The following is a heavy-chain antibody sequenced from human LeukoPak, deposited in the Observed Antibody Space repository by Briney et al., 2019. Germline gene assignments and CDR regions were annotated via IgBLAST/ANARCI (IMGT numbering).Heavy chain of an antibody. J-gene: IGHJ4*02. CDR1: GGSISSYY. V-gene: IGHV4-59*01. Sequence: SETLSLTCTVSGGSISSYYWSWIRQPPGKGLEWIGYIYYSGSTKYNPTLKSRVTISVDTSKNQFSLKLSSVTAADTAVYYCARVELDDSSRYHHFDYWGQGTLVTVSS. D-gene: IGHD3-22*01. CDR3: ARVELDDSSRYHHFDY. CDR2: IYYSGST.